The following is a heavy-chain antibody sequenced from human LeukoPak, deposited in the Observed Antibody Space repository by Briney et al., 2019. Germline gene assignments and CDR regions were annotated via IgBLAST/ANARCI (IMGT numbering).Heavy chain of an antibody. CDR2: INHSGST. CDR1: GGSFSGYY. Sequence: SETLSLTCAVYGGSFSGYYWSWIRQPPGKGLEWIGEINHSGSTNYNPSLKSRVTISVDTSKNQFSLKLSSVTAADTAVYYCARVSGSYSTDAFDIWGQGTMVTVSS. D-gene: IGHD1-26*01. CDR3: ARVSGSYSTDAFDI. J-gene: IGHJ3*02. V-gene: IGHV4-34*01.